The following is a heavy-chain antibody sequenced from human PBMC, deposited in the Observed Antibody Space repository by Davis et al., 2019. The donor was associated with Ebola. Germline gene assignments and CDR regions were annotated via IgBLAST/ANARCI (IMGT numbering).Heavy chain of an antibody. CDR1: GFTFSSYA. J-gene: IGHJ6*02. Sequence: GGSLRLSCVASGFTFSSYAMSWVRQAPGKGLEWVSAISGSGGSTYYADSVKGRFTISRDNAKNSLYLQMNSLRAEDTAVYYCARGSSRYCSSTSCYYYYYGMDVWGQGTTVTVSS. CDR2: ISGSGGST. V-gene: IGHV3-23*01. CDR3: ARGSSRYCSSTSCYYYYYGMDV. D-gene: IGHD2-2*01.